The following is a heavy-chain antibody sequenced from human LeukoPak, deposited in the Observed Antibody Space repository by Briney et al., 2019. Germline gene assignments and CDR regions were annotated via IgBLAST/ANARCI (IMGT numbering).Heavy chain of an antibody. D-gene: IGHD2-2*01. CDR2: TIPSLGTS. CDR3: TKSARIVEIPAAYYSEC. Sequence: GASVKVSCKASGGTFDLHAINWVRLAPGQGLEWMGVTIPSLGTSTYAQQFRDRVTITADESSTTAYLELRYLTSADTAIYYCTKSARIVEIPAAYYSECWGQGTLVTVSS. J-gene: IGHJ4*02. V-gene: IGHV1-69*13. CDR1: GGTFDLHA.